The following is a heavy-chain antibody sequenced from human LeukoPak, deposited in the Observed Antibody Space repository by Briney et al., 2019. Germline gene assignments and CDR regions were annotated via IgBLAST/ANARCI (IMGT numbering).Heavy chain of an antibody. V-gene: IGHV3-21*01. CDR3: ARTHSYGSDAFDI. J-gene: IGHJ3*02. Sequence: RGSLRLSCAASGFTFSSYSMNWVRQAPGKGLEWVSSISSSSSYIYYADSVKGRFTISRDNAKNSPYLQMNSLRAEDTAVYYCARTHSYGSDAFDIWGQGTMVTVSS. CDR1: GFTFSSYS. D-gene: IGHD5-18*01. CDR2: ISSSSSYI.